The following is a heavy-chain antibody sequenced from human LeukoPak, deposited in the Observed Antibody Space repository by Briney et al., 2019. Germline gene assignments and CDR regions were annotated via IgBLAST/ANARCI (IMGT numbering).Heavy chain of an antibody. V-gene: IGHV5-51*01. CDR1: GYSFTSYW. CDR2: IYPGDSDT. CDR3: TGLSQGAFDI. D-gene: IGHD2-8*02. J-gene: IGHJ3*02. Sequence: GESLKISCKTSGYSFTSYWIGWVRQMPGKGLECMGIIYPGDSDTRYSPSFQGQVTISADKSISTAYLQWSSLKASDTAMSTPTGLSQGAFDIWGQGTMVTVSS.